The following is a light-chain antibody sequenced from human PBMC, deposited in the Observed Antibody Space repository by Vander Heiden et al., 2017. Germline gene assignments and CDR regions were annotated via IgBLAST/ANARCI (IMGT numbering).Light chain of an antibody. CDR2: GAS. Sequence: EIVMTQSPATLAVSPGERATLPCRASQSGSRNLAWYPQKPGQAPRLLISGASTRATGIPARFSASASGTEFTLTISSLHSEDFAVYYCQQYNTWPPYTFGPGTKLEIK. CDR3: QQYNTWPPYT. J-gene: IGKJ2*01. V-gene: IGKV3-15*01. CDR1: QSGSRN.